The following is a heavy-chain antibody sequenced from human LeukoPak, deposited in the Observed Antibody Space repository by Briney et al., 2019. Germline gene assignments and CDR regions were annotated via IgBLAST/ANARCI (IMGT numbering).Heavy chain of an antibody. J-gene: IGHJ4*02. D-gene: IGHD3-22*01. Sequence: GGSLRLSCAASGFTFRSYSMHWVRQAPGQGLEWVAVIWYDGSRSDYADFVKGRFTISRDNSKNTLFLQMNSLRGEDTAVYYCTRDAADYFDSSASFDYWGQGTLVTVSS. CDR2: IWYDGSRS. CDR1: GFTFRSYS. V-gene: IGHV3-30*04. CDR3: TRDAADYFDSSASFDY.